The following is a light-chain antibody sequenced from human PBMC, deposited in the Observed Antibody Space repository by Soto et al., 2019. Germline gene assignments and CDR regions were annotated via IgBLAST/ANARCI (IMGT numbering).Light chain of an antibody. J-gene: IGKJ2*01. Sequence: EIVMTQSPATLSVSPGERATLSCRASQSVSSNLPWYQQKPGQAPRLLIYGASTRATGIPARFSGSGSGTEFTLTISSPQSEDFAVYYCQQYNNWPLYTFGQGTKLEIK. CDR1: QSVSSN. V-gene: IGKV3-15*01. CDR3: QQYNNWPLYT. CDR2: GAS.